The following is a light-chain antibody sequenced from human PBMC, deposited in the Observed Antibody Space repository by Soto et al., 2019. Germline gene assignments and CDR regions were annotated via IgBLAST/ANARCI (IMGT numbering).Light chain of an antibody. CDR2: GAS. V-gene: IGKV3-20*01. CDR3: HQYGSSPQA. Sequence: EIVLTQSPGTLSLSPGERVTLSCRASQSVTRCFLAWYQQKPGQAPRLLIYGASSRATGIPDRFSGSGSGTDFTLTISRLEPEDFAVYYCHQYGSSPQAFGPGTKVDIK. CDR1: QSVTRCF. J-gene: IGKJ3*01.